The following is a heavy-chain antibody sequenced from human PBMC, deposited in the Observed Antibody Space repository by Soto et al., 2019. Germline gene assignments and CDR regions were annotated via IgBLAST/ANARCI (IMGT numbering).Heavy chain of an antibody. Sequence: ASVKVSCKASGYTFTGYYMHWVRQAPGQGLEWMGWINPNSGGTNYAQKFQGWVTMTRDTSISTAYMELSRLRSDDTAVYYCAREGDCSGGSCHYFDYWGQGTLVTVSS. V-gene: IGHV1-2*04. CDR2: INPNSGGT. J-gene: IGHJ4*02. D-gene: IGHD2-15*01. CDR1: GYTFTGYY. CDR3: AREGDCSGGSCHYFDY.